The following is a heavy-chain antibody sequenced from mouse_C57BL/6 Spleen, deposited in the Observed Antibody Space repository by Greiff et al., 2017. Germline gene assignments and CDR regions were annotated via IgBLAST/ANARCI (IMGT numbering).Heavy chain of an antibody. Sequence: QVQLQQPGAELVKPGASVKLSCKASGYTFTSYWMHWVKQRPGQGLEWIGMIHPNSGSTNYNEKFKSKATLTVDKSSSTAYMQLSSLTSEVSAVYYCARSFEDAMDYWGQGTSVTVSS. CDR2: IHPNSGST. CDR1: GYTFTSYW. CDR3: ARSFEDAMDY. V-gene: IGHV1-64*01. J-gene: IGHJ4*01.